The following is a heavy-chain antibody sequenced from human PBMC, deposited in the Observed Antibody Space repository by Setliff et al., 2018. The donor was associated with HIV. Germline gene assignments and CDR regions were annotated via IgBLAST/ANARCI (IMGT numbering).Heavy chain of an antibody. CDR3: VRHHDSDFSGDPDWFDP. J-gene: IGHJ5*02. CDR1: GGSINNYC. CDR2: INGSGNT. V-gene: IGHV4-59*05. Sequence: SETLSLTCTVSGGSINNYCCSWIRQPPGRGLKWIGSINGSGNTFYNPSLKNRVTIYVDTSKNQFSLNLNSVTAADTAVYYCVRHHDSDFSGDPDWFDPWGQ. D-gene: IGHD2-15*01.